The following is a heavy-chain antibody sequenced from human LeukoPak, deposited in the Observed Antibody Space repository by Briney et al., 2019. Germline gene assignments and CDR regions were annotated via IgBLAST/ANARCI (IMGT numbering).Heavy chain of an antibody. D-gene: IGHD6-19*01. V-gene: IGHV1-69*01. CDR3: ATTPQQWLVGFFDY. Sequence: SVKVSCKASGGTFSSYAISWMRQAPGQGLEWMGGIIPIFGTANYAQKFQGGVTITADESTSTAYMELSSLRSEDTAVYYCATTPQQWLVGFFDYWGQGTLVTVSS. CDR2: IIPIFGTA. J-gene: IGHJ4*02. CDR1: GGTFSSYA.